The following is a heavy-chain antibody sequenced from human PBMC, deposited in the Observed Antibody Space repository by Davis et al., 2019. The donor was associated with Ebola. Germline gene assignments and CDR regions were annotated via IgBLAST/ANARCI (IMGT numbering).Heavy chain of an antibody. Sequence: AASVKVSCKASGGTFSSYAISWVRQAPGQGLEWMGGIIPIFGTANYAQKFQGRVTITADESTSTAYMELSSLRSEDTAVYYCAADDYYDSSGYYYVRFDYWGQGSLVTVSS. J-gene: IGHJ4*02. CDR1: GGTFSSYA. D-gene: IGHD3-22*01. CDR3: AADDYYDSSGYYYVRFDY. V-gene: IGHV1-69*13. CDR2: IIPIFGTA.